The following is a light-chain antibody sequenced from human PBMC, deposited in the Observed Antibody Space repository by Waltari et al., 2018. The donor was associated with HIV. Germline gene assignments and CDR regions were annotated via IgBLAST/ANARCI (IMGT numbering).Light chain of an antibody. J-gene: IGLJ1*01. CDR1: SSNIRGNT. CDR2: NDN. V-gene: IGLV1-44*01. CDR3: AAWDDSLNGYV. Sequence: SVLTQPPSASGTPGHRVTISCSGSSSNIRGNTVHWYQQRPGTAPKLLIYNDNQRPSGVPDRLAGSKSGTSASLAISGLHSEDEADYYWAAWDDSLNGYVFGPGTKVTVL.